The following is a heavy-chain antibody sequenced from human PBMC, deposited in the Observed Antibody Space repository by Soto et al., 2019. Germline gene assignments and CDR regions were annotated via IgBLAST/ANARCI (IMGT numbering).Heavy chain of an antibody. Sequence: SETLSLTCAVYGGSFSGYYWGWIRQPPGKGLEWIGIFFFIENTSYTPSLKIRFTFSLDTSKNLFSLRLPSLTAADTAVYYCATHPPYGPLDHWGQGALVTVSS. CDR1: GGSFSGYY. CDR2: FFFIENT. CDR3: ATHPPYGPLDH. V-gene: IGHV4-34*12. J-gene: IGHJ4*02. D-gene: IGHD4-17*01.